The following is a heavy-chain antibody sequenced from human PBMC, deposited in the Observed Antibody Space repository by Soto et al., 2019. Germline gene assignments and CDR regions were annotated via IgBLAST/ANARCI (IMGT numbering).Heavy chain of an antibody. J-gene: IGHJ1*01. CDR2: INQDGSVK. V-gene: IGHV3-7*01. CDR1: GFTVGSYW. CDR3: AAPPTGNVYFNH. Sequence: ESGGGLVRPGGSLRPPCAALGFTVGSYWLPWPPRALGKGLEGVANINQDGSVKYDVESVKAQLTISRNNAKTSLYLQRNSLRVEDTAVYYCAAPPTGNVYFNHWGQGALVTVSS. D-gene: IGHD2-8*02.